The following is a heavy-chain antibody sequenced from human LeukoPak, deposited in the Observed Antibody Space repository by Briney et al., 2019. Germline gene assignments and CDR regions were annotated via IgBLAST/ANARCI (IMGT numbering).Heavy chain of an antibody. J-gene: IGHJ4*02. D-gene: IGHD5-18*01. Sequence: GRSLRLSCAASGFTFSSYAMHLVRQAPGKGLEWVAVISYDGSNKYYADSVKGRFTISRDNSKNTLYLQMNSLRAEDTAVYYCARDGGYSYGPFDYWGQGTLVTVSS. CDR2: ISYDGSNK. CDR1: GFTFSSYA. CDR3: ARDGGYSYGPFDY. V-gene: IGHV3-30-3*01.